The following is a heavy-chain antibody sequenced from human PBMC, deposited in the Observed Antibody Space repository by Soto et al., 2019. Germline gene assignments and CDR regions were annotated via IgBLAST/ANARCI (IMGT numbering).Heavy chain of an antibody. V-gene: IGHV3-23*01. CDR1: GFIFSTSA. J-gene: IGHJ6*02. CDR2: ISGSGGSP. CDR3: AKGPTIFGVIIVAEYYYGMDV. D-gene: IGHD3-3*01. Sequence: HPGGSLRLSCAASGFIFSTSAMSWVRQAPGKGREWVSAISGSGGSPYYADSVKGRFTISRDNSKNTLYLEMNSLRAEDTAVYYCAKGPTIFGVIIVAEYYYGMDVWGQGTTVTVSS.